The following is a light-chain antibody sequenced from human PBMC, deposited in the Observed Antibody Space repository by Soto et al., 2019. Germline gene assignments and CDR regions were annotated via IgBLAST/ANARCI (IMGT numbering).Light chain of an antibody. V-gene: IGKV1-39*01. Sequence: DIQMTQSPSSLSASLGDRVTITCRASQSISKYLNCYQQKPGKPPTLLIYAASNLQSGVPSRFSGSGSGTDFTLTIRSLQPEDFATYYCQQSYTAPLTFGGGTKVDIK. CDR3: QQSYTAPLT. CDR1: QSISKY. J-gene: IGKJ4*01. CDR2: AAS.